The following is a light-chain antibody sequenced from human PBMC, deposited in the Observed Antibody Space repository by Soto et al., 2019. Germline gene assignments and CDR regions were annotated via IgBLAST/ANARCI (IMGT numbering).Light chain of an antibody. CDR2: AAS. Sequence: EIVLTQAPGTLSLSPGERATLSCRASQSVSSSYLAWYQQKPGQPPRLLIYAASSRATGIPERFSGSGSVTDFTITISSLEREAFEVYYCQQYDTSLYPFCQANKLEIK. V-gene: IGKV3-20*01. CDR1: QSVSSSY. J-gene: IGKJ2*01. CDR3: QQYDTSLYP.